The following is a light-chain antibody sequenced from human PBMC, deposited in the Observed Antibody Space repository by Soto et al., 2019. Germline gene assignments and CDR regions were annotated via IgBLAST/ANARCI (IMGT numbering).Light chain of an antibody. J-gene: IGKJ1*01. V-gene: IGKV1-39*01. CDR1: QSINNY. CDR3: QQSFSAPPWT. Sequence: DIQMTQSPSSLSASVGDRITITCRSSQSINNYLSWYQQRPGKAPKVIIYDASSLQSGVPSRFSGSGSGTDFTHTISSLQPEDFATYYCQQSFSAPPWTFGQGTKVEV. CDR2: DAS.